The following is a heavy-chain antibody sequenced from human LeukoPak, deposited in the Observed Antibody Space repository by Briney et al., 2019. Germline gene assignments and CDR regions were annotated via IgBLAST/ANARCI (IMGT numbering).Heavy chain of an antibody. Sequence: SETLSLTCTVSGGSISSYYWSWIRQPPGKGLQWIGYIYYSGSTNYNPSLKSRVTISVDTSKKQFSLKLSSVTAADTVVYYCARVTPSGAFDIWGQGTMVTVSS. CDR3: ARVTPSGAFDI. CDR1: GGSISSYY. V-gene: IGHV4-59*12. D-gene: IGHD1-14*01. J-gene: IGHJ3*02. CDR2: IYYSGST.